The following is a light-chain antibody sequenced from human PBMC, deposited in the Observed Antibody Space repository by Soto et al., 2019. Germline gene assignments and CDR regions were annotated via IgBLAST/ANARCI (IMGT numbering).Light chain of an antibody. J-gene: IGKJ1*01. CDR1: QSVSSSY. Sequence: EIVLTQSPGTLSLSPGERATLSCRASQSVSSSYLAWYQQKPGQAPRLLIYGASSRATGIPDRFSGSGSGNDFTLTISRLEPEDFAVYYCQQYGSSPTFGQGNKVEIK. CDR2: GAS. CDR3: QQYGSSPT. V-gene: IGKV3-20*01.